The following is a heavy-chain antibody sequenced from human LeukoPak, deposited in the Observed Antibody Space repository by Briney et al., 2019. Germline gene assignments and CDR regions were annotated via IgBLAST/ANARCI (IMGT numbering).Heavy chain of an antibody. Sequence: SETLSLTCTVSGGSISSYYWSWIRQPPGKGLEWIGYIYYSGSTSYNPSLKSRVTISVDTSKNQFSLKLSSVTTADTAVYYCARSKRSARETYYFDYWGQGTLVTVSS. CDR1: GGSISSYY. J-gene: IGHJ4*02. CDR3: ARSKRSARETYYFDY. CDR2: IYYSGST. D-gene: IGHD3-10*01. V-gene: IGHV4-59*01.